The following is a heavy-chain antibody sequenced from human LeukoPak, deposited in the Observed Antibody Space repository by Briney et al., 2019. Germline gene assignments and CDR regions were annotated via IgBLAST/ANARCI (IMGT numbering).Heavy chain of an antibody. Sequence: PSETLSLTCTVSGGSISSYYWSWIRQPAGKGLEWIGRIYTSGSTNYNPSLKSRVTMTVDTSKNQFSLKLSSVTAADTAVYYCARDRVNYCGGDCYPELTLRYYYYYYMDVWGKGTTVTISS. CDR3: ARDRVNYCGGDCYPELTLRYYYYYYMDV. V-gene: IGHV4-4*07. CDR2: IYTSGST. CDR1: GGSISSYY. J-gene: IGHJ6*03. D-gene: IGHD2-21*02.